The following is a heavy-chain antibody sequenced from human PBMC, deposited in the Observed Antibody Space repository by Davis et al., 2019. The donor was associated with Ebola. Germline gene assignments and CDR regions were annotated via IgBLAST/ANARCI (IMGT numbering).Heavy chain of an antibody. CDR1: GFTFSSYA. CDR2: ISGSGGTGGST. V-gene: IGHV3-23*01. D-gene: IGHD3-22*01. CDR3: AKGGDSCCFDS. Sequence: GESLKISCAASGFTFSSYAMSWVRQAPGKGLEWVSAISGSGGTGGSTYYADSVKGRFTISRDNSKNTLYLQMNSLRAEDTAVYYCAKGGDSCCFDSWGQGTLVTVSS. J-gene: IGHJ4*02.